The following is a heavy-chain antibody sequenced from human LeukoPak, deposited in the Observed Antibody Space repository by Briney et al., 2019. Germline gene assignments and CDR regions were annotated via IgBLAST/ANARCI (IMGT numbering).Heavy chain of an antibody. J-gene: IGHJ4*02. Sequence: SETLSLTCTVSGGSVYTSDYYWGWVRQPPGKGPEWIGDIFYTGKTNYNPSLKSQVSISIDTSKNQFSLKLTSVTAADTAVYYCARVFDSWGQGTLVTVSS. V-gene: IGHV4-39*07. CDR3: ARVFDS. CDR2: IFYTGKT. CDR1: GGSVYTSDYY.